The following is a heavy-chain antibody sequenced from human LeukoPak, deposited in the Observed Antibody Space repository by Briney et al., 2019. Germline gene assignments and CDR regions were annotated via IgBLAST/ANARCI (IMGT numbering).Heavy chain of an antibody. CDR1: GFTVSSNY. CDR2: IYSGGST. Sequence: GGSLRLSCAASGFTVSSNYMSWVRQAPGKGLEWVSVIYSGGSTYYADSVKGRFTISRDNSKNTLYLQMNSLRAEDTAVYYCSSTCGGDCYSTPTRLRTGYYFDYWGQGTLVTVSS. CDR3: SSTCGGDCYSTPTRLRTGYYFDY. D-gene: IGHD2-21*02. V-gene: IGHV3-66*01. J-gene: IGHJ4*02.